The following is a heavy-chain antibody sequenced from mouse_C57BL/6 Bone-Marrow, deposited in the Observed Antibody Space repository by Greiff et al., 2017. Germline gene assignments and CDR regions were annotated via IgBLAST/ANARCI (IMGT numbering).Heavy chain of an antibody. V-gene: IGHV14-4*01. CDR3: LYSNFFAY. D-gene: IGHD2-5*01. CDR1: GFNIKDDY. CDR2: IDPENGDT. J-gene: IGHJ3*01. Sequence: EVKLQESGAELVRPGASVKLSCTASGFNIKDDYMHWVKQRPEQGLEWIGWIDPENGDTEYASKFQGKATITADTSSNTAYLPLSSLTSEDTAVYYCLYSNFFAYWGQGTLVTVSA.